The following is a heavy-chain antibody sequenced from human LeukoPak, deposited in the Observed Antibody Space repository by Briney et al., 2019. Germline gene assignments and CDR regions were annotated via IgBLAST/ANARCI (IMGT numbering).Heavy chain of an antibody. Sequence: GGSLRLSCAASGFTFSSYWMSWVRQAPGKGLEWVANIKQDGSEKYYVDSVKGRFTISRDNAKNSLFLQMNSLRAEDTAVYYCARDSVFWNYYDSSGYPAARGFDIWGQGTMVTVSS. V-gene: IGHV3-7*01. CDR2: IKQDGSEK. D-gene: IGHD3-22*01. CDR3: ARDSVFWNYYDSSGYPAARGFDI. J-gene: IGHJ3*02. CDR1: GFTFSSYW.